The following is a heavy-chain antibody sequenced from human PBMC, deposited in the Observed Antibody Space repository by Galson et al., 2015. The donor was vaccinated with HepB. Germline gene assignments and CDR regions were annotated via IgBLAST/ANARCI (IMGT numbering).Heavy chain of an antibody. CDR2: IWNDGNNR. J-gene: IGHJ4*02. D-gene: IGHD3-16*01. CDR1: GFTFGNYG. V-gene: IGHV3-33*01. CDR3: ATDAYKSSYSFDS. Sequence: SLRLSCAASGFTFGNYGMHWVRQAPGKGLEWVAVIWNDGNNRYYSDSVKGRFSISRDNAKNTLYLQMNSLRAEDTAMYYCATDAYKSSYSFDSWGQGTLVTVSS.